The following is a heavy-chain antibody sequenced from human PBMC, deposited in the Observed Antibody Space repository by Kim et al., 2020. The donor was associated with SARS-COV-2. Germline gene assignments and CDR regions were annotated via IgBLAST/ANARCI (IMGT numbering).Heavy chain of an antibody. D-gene: IGHD6-19*01. CDR2: INTDNGDT. J-gene: IGHJ5*02. CDR1: GYRFTTYL. V-gene: IGHV1-3*04. CDR3: ARDQQWRVAGLKYFDP. Sequence: ASVKVSCKASGYRFTTYLIHWVRQAPGQRLEWMGWINTDNGDTKYSQNFQGRVTLTRDTSVTTVYLELSSLTSEDTAMYFCARDQQWRVAGLKYFDPWGQGTLVAVSS.